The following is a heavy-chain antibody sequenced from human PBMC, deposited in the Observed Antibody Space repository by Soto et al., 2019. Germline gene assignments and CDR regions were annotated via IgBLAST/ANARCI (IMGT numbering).Heavy chain of an antibody. J-gene: IGHJ4*02. Sequence: GGSLRLSCAASGFTFSTYAMTWVRQAPGKGLEWVSIISGSGDSTYYADSVKGRFTISRDNSKNTLYLQMNSLRAEDTAVYYCAKDPWSLMAVGATYFDYGAREPWSPSPQ. CDR1: GFTFSTYA. CDR3: AKDPWSLMAVGATYFDY. D-gene: IGHD1-26*01. CDR2: ISGSGDST. V-gene: IGHV3-23*01.